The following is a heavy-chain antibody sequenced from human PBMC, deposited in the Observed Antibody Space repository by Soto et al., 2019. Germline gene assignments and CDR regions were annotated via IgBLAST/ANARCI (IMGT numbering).Heavy chain of an antibody. CDR2: IHYSGST. D-gene: IGHD2-2*01. CDR3: ARGSSSTSWRSYYYYYYGMDV. Sequence: SETLSLTCTVSGGSISSYYWSWIRQPPGKGLEWIGYIHYSGSTNYNPSLKSRVTISVDTSKNQFSLKLSSVTAADTAVYYCARGSSSTSWRSYYYYYYGMDVWGQGTTVTVSS. J-gene: IGHJ6*02. V-gene: IGHV4-59*01. CDR1: GGSISSYY.